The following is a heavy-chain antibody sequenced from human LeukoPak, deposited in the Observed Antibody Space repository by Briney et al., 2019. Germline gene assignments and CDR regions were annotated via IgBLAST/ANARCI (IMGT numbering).Heavy chain of an antibody. CDR3: ARGDSSGYHLDY. CDR2: IYSGGST. D-gene: IGHD3-22*01. V-gene: IGHV3-53*01. J-gene: IGHJ4*02. Sequence: GGSLRLSCAASGFTVSSNYMSWVRQAPGKGLEWVSVIYSGGSTYYADSVKGRFTISRDNSKNTLYLQMSSLRAEDTAVYYCARGDSSGYHLDYWGQGTLVTVSS. CDR1: GFTVSSNY.